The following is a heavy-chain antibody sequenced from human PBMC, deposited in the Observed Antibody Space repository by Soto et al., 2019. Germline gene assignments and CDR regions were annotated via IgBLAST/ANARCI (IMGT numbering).Heavy chain of an antibody. D-gene: IGHD3-10*01. J-gene: IGHJ5*02. CDR3: ARGGTSGSAVFNWFDP. CDR2: IHYSGGT. Sequence: PSETLSLTCSVTGASVSTYSWSWIRQSPGKGLEWIGYIHYSGGTNYTPSLRSRVTISVDTSKNQLSLNLTSLTAAHTAVYYCARGGTSGSAVFNWFDPWGQGTLVTVSP. CDR1: GASVSTYS. V-gene: IGHV4-59*02.